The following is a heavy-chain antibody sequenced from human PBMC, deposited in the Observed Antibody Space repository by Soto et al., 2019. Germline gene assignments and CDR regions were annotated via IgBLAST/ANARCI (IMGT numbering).Heavy chain of an antibody. CDR1: GGSISSGDYY. J-gene: IGHJ6*02. CDR3: ARGYCSSTSCLNYYYYGMDV. D-gene: IGHD2-2*01. Sequence: SETLSLTCTVSGGSISSGDYYWSWIRQPPGKGLEWIGYIYYSGGTYYNPSLKSRVTISVDTSKNQFSLKLSSVTAADTAVYYCARGYCSSTSCLNYYYYGMDVWGQGTTVTVYS. V-gene: IGHV4-30-4*01. CDR2: IYYSGGT.